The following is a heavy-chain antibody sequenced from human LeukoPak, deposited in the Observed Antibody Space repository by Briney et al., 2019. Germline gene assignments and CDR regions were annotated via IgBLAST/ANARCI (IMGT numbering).Heavy chain of an antibody. CDR1: GFIFDDYG. D-gene: IGHD2-2*01. CDR3: ARAGYCGSTSCYGYYYYGLDV. Sequence: GGSLRPSCAASGFIFDDYGMSWVRQAPGKGLEWVYGINWNGGSTGYADSVKGRFTISRDNAKNSLYLQMSSLRAEDTALYYCARAGYCGSTSCYGYYYYGLDVWGQGTTVAVSS. CDR2: INWNGGST. J-gene: IGHJ6*02. V-gene: IGHV3-20*04.